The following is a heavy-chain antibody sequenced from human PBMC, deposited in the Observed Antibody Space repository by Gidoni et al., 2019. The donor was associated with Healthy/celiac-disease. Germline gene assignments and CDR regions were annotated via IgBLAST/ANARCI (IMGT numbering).Heavy chain of an antibody. CDR3: ARVSSDYDFRPLEKSYYYYYGMDV. Sequence: EVQLVESGGGLVQPGGSLRLSCAASGFPVSSNYISWVRQATGKGLEWVSVIYSGGSTYYADSVKGRFTISRDNSKNTLYLKMNSLRAEDTAVYYCARVSSDYDFRPLEKSYYYYYGMDVWGQGTTVTVS. CDR1: GFPVSSNY. J-gene: IGHJ6*02. V-gene: IGHV3-66*01. D-gene: IGHD3-3*01. CDR2: IYSGGST.